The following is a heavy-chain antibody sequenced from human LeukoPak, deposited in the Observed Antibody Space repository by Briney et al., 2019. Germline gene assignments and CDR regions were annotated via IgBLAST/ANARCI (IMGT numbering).Heavy chain of an antibody. CDR1: GFTFSTYA. D-gene: IGHD1-26*01. CDR2: ISYDGTTK. Sequence: GRSLRLSCAASGFTFSTYAMHWVRQAPGKGLEWVAVISYDGTTKYRADSVKGRFTISRDNSKNTLYLQMNSLRAEDTAVYYCARDSGSYYDAFDIWGQGTMVTVSS. J-gene: IGHJ3*02. CDR3: ARDSGSYYDAFDI. V-gene: IGHV3-30*14.